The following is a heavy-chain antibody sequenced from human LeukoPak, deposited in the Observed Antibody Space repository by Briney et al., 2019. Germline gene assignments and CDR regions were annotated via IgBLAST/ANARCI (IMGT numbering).Heavy chain of an antibody. D-gene: IGHD2-8*01. CDR2: ISGSGGST. Sequence: GGSLRLSCAASGFTFSSYAMSWVRQAPGKGLEWVSAISGSGGSTYYADSVKGRFTISRDNSKNTLYLQMNSLRAGDTAVYYCANDCTNGVCYTRYFQHWGQGTLVTVSS. V-gene: IGHV3-23*01. CDR1: GFTFSSYA. J-gene: IGHJ1*01. CDR3: ANDCTNGVCYTRYFQH.